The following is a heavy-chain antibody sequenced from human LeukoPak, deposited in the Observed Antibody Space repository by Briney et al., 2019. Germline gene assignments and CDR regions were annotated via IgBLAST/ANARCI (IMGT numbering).Heavy chain of an antibody. CDR1: GGTFSSYA. D-gene: IGHD3-9*01. CDR2: IIPIFGTA. CDR3: ASSGFNDILTGPFDY. Sequence: SVKVSCKASGGTFSSYAISWVRQAPGQGLEWMGGIIPIFGTANYAQKFQGRVTITADKSTSTAYMELSSLRSEDTAVYYCASSGFNDILTGPFDYWRQGTLVTVSS. V-gene: IGHV1-69*06. J-gene: IGHJ4*02.